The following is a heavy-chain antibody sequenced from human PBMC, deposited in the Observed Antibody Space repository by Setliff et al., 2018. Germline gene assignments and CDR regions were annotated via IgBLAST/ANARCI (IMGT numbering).Heavy chain of an antibody. CDR1: GITFSSYA. D-gene: IGHD6-13*01. V-gene: IGHV3-30*07. CDR3: AKEKYSSTWYERKPFDC. J-gene: IGHJ4*02. CDR2: ISYDGINK. Sequence: GGSLRLSCAASGITFSSYAMHWVRQAPGKGLEWVAVISYDGINKYYADSVKGRFTISRDNSKNTLYLQMNSLRAEDTAVYYCAKEKYSSTWYERKPFDCWGQGTLVTVSS.